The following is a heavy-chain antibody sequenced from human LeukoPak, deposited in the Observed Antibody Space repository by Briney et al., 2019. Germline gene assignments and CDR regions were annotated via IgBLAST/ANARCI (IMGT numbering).Heavy chain of an antibody. J-gene: IGHJ6*02. CDR2: MNPNSGNT. CDR1: GYTFTSYD. CDR3: ARGGYDFWSGYYPSKGMDV. V-gene: IGHV1-8*01. Sequence: GASVKASCKASGYTFTSYDINWVRQATGQGLEWMGWMNPNSGNTGYAQKFQGRVTMTRNTSISTAYMELSSLRSEDTAVYYCARGGYDFWSGYYPSKGMDVWGQGTTVTVSS. D-gene: IGHD3-3*01.